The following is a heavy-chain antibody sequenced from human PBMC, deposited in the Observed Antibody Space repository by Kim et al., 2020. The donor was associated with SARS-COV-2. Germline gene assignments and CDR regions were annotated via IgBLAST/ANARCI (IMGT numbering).Heavy chain of an antibody. J-gene: IGHJ5*02. D-gene: IGHD2-15*01. CDR2: INTNTVNP. CDR1: GYTFTSYA. V-gene: IGHV7-4-1*02. CDR3: ARRYCSGGSCYSGWFDP. Sequence: ASVKVSCKASGYTFTSYAMNWVRQAPGQGLEWMGWINTNTVNPTYAQGFTGRFVFSLDTSVSTAYLQISSLKAEDTAVYYCARRYCSGGSCYSGWFDPWGQGTLVTVSS.